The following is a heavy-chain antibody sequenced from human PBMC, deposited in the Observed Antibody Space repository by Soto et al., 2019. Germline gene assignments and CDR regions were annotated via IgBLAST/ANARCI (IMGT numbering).Heavy chain of an antibody. V-gene: IGHV1-18*04. CDR2: ISAYNGNT. CDR3: ARNKDDIVVVTPFDP. D-gene: IGHD2-21*02. CDR1: GYTFTSYG. Sequence: ASVKVSCKASGYTFTSYGISWVRQAPGQGLEWMGWISAYNGNTNYAQKLQGRVTMTTDTSTSTAYMELRSLRSDDTAVYYCARNKDDIVVVTPFDPWGQGTLVPVSS. J-gene: IGHJ5*02.